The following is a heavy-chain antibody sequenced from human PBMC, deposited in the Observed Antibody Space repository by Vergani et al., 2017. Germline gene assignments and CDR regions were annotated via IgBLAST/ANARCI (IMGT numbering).Heavy chain of an antibody. CDR3: ARPLYYYYYMDV. V-gene: IGHV4-39*01. CDR1: GASVSSSTYY. J-gene: IGHJ6*03. CDR2: VYYSGST. Sequence: QVPLQESGPGLVKPSETLSLTCTVSGASVSSSTYYWGWIRQPPGKGLGWLGSVYYSGSTYYNPSLKSRVTISVDTSKNQFSLKLNSVTAADTAVYYCARPLYYYYYMDVWGNGTTVTVSS.